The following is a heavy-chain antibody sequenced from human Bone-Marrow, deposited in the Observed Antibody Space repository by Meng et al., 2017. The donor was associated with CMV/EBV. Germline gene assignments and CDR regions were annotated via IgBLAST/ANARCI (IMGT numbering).Heavy chain of an antibody. D-gene: IGHD4-11*01. J-gene: IGHJ4*02. CDR3: AGDWDYSNGPFDY. Sequence: ASVKVSCKASGYTFTGYYMHWVRQAPGQGLEWMGWINPNSGGTNYAQKFQGRVTMTRDTSISTAYMELSRLRSDDTAVYYCAGDWDYSNGPFDYWGQGTLVTVSS. CDR1: GYTFTGYY. V-gene: IGHV1-2*02. CDR2: INPNSGGT.